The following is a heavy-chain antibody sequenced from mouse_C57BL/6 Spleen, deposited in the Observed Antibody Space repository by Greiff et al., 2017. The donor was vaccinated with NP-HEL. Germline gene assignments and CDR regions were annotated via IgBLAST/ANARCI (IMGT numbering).Heavy chain of an antibody. Sequence: QVQLQQPGAELVKPGASVKLSCKASGYTFTSYWMHWVKQRPGRGLEWIGSIDPNSGGTKYNEKFKSKATLTVDKPSSTAYMQLSSLTSEDSAVYYCARGKPRAPYYFDYWGQGTTLTVSS. J-gene: IGHJ2*01. CDR3: ARGKPRAPYYFDY. CDR2: IDPNSGGT. V-gene: IGHV1-72*01. CDR1: GYTFTSYW.